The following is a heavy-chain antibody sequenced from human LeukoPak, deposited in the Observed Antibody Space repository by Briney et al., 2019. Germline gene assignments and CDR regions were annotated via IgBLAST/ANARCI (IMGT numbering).Heavy chain of an antibody. V-gene: IGHV4-34*01. CDR3: ARMAAMVTLDY. CDR1: GGSFSGYY. CDR2: INHSGST. D-gene: IGHD5-18*01. Sequence: SETLSLTCAVYGGSFSGYYWSWIRQPPGKGLEWIGEINHSGSTNYNPSLKSRVTISVDTSKNQCSLKVRSVTAADTAVYYCARMAAMVTLDYWGQGTLVTVSS. J-gene: IGHJ4*02.